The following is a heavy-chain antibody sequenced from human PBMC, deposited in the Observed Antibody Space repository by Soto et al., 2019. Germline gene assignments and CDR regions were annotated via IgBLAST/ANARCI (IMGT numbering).Heavy chain of an antibody. D-gene: IGHD6-6*01. CDR1: GGSISSGGYY. V-gene: IGHV4-31*03. CDR2: IYYSGST. CDR3: ARDPIEYTYSSSKGFDY. J-gene: IGHJ4*02. Sequence: QVQLQESGPGLVKPSQTLSLTCTVSGGSISSGGYYWSWIRQHPGKGLEWIGYIYYSGSTYYNPSLKSRVTISVDTAKNQFSLKLSSVTAADTAVYYCARDPIEYTYSSSKGFDYWGQGTLVTVSS.